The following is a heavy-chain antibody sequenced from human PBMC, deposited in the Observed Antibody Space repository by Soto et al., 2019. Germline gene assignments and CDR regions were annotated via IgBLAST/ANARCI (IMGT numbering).Heavy chain of an antibody. D-gene: IGHD2-2*01. CDR1: TDSINSYC. J-gene: IGHJ6*02. Sequence: RSETRSLTCTVSTDSINSYCWSWIRQPAGKGLEWIGRVYSSGSTNYNPSLKSRVTMSVDTSKNQFSLNLKSVTAADTAVYYCARDIVVVPAVPLDYYYGLDVWGQGTSVTVSS. V-gene: IGHV4-4*07. CDR3: ARDIVVVPAVPLDYYYGLDV. CDR2: VYSSGST.